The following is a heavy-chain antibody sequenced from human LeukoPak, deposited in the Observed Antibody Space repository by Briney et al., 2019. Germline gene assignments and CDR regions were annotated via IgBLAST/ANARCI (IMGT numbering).Heavy chain of an antibody. Sequence: ASVKVSCKASGYTFTSYDINWVRQATGQGLEWMGWMNPNSGNTGYAQKFQGRVTMTRNTSISTAYMELSSLRSEDTAVYYCARSVERYCSSTSCYFTSYYGMDVWGQGTTVTVSS. J-gene: IGHJ6*02. CDR1: GYTFTSYD. D-gene: IGHD2-2*01. CDR2: MNPNSGNT. CDR3: ARSVERYCSSTSCYFTSYYGMDV. V-gene: IGHV1-8*01.